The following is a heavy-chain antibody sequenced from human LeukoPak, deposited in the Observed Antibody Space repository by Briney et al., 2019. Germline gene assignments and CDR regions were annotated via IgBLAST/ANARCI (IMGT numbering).Heavy chain of an antibody. CDR1: GFTFSSYW. CDR2: ISSSSSTI. V-gene: IGHV3-48*01. J-gene: IGHJ6*02. CDR3: ARDCYYGMDV. Sequence: GGSLRLSCAASGFTFSSYWMNWARQAPGKGLEWVSYISSSSSTIYYADSVKGRFTISRVNAKNSLYLQMNSLRAEDTAVYYCARDCYYGMDVWGQGTTVTVSS.